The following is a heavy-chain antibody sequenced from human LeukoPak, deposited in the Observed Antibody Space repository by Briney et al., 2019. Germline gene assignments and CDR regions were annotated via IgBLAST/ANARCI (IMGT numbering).Heavy chain of an antibody. D-gene: IGHD3-9*01. CDR3: ARAKRYFDWLANWFDP. J-gene: IGHJ5*02. CDR2: INHSGST. CDR1: GGSFSGYY. V-gene: IGHV4-34*01. Sequence: SETLSLTCAVYGGSFSGYYWSWIRQPPGKGLEWIGEINHSGSTNYNPSLKSRVTISVDTSKNQFSLKLSSVTAADTAVYYCARAKRYFDWLANWFDPWGQGTLVTVSS.